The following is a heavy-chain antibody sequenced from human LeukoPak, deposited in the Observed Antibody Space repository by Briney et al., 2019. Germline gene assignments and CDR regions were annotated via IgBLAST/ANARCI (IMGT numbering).Heavy chain of an antibody. Sequence: ASVKVSCKASGYTFTSYSISWVRQAPGQGLEWMGWISAYNGNTIYAQKVKGRVTMTTDTSTSTAYMELRSLKSDDTAVYYCARASYCSDGSCFSDYWGQGTLVSVSS. V-gene: IGHV1-18*01. CDR2: ISAYNGNT. D-gene: IGHD2-15*01. CDR3: ARASYCSDGSCFSDY. J-gene: IGHJ4*02. CDR1: GYTFTSYS.